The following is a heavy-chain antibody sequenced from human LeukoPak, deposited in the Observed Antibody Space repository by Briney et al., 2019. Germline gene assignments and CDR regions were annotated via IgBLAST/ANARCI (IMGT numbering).Heavy chain of an antibody. CDR2: IKQDGSEK. CDR3: AKELGIAVAGITTRVY. J-gene: IGHJ4*02. V-gene: IGHV3-7*03. CDR1: GFTFSSYW. Sequence: GGSLRLSCAASGFTFSSYWMSWVRQAPGKGLEWVANIKQDGSEKYYVDSVKGRFTISRDNAKNSLYLQMNSLRAEDTAVYYCAKELGIAVAGITTRVYWGQGTLVTVSS. D-gene: IGHD6-19*01.